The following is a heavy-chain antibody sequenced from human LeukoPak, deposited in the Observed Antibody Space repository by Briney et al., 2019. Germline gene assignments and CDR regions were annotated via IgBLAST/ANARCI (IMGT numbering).Heavy chain of an antibody. D-gene: IGHD3-9*01. Sequence: ASVKVSCKASGYTFTSYGISWVRQAPGQGLEWMGWISAYNGNTNYAQKLQGRVTMTTDTSTSTAYMELRSLRSDDTAVYYCARDENDILTGYSEIFDYWGQGTLVTVSS. J-gene: IGHJ4*02. CDR2: ISAYNGNT. V-gene: IGHV1-18*01. CDR1: GYTFTSYG. CDR3: ARDENDILTGYSEIFDY.